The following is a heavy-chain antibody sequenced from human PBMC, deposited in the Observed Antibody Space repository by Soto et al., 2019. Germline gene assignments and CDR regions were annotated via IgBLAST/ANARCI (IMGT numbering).Heavy chain of an antibody. CDR3: AKSQQQLVINWFDP. J-gene: IGHJ5*02. CDR1: GFTFSSYA. D-gene: IGHD6-13*01. Sequence: LRLSCAASGFTFSSYAMSWVRQAPGKGLEWVSAISGSGGSTYYADSVKGRFTISRDNSKNTLYLQMNSLRAEDTAVYYCAKSQQQLVINWFDPWGQGTLVTVSS. V-gene: IGHV3-23*01. CDR2: ISGSGGST.